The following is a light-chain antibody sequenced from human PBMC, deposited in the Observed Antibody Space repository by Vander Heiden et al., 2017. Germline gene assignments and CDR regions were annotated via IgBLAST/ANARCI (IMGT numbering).Light chain of an antibody. CDR3: QQDGSSPGT. CDR2: GAS. J-gene: IGKJ1*01. Sequence: EIVLTQSPGTLSLPPGERATLSCRASQSVSSSYLAWYQQKPGQAPRLLIYGASSRATGIPDRFSGSGSGTDFTLTISRLEPEDFAVYYCQQDGSSPGTFGQGTKVEIK. CDR1: QSVSSSY. V-gene: IGKV3-20*01.